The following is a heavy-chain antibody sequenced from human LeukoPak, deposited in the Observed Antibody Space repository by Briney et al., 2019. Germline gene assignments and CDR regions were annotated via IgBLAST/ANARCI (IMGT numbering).Heavy chain of an antibody. J-gene: IGHJ4*02. CDR3: AKTRDGNRGPFDY. Sequence: GGSLRLSCAASGFTFSGSTMNWVRQAPGKGLEWVSFISTSSSYIYYADSVRGRFTISRDNAKKSLYLQMNSLRAEDTALYYCAKTRDGNRGPFDYWGQGTLVTVSS. CDR2: ISTSSSYI. CDR1: GFTFSGST. D-gene: IGHD5-24*01. V-gene: IGHV3-21*04.